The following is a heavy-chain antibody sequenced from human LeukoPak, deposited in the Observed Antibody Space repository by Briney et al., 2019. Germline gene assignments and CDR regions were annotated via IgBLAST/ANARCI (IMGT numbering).Heavy chain of an antibody. V-gene: IGHV1-69*13. J-gene: IGHJ4*02. Sequence: SVKVSCKASGGTFSSYAISWVRQAPGQGLEWMGGIIPIFGTANYAQKFQGRVTITADESTSTAYMELSSLRSEDTAVYYCARGEVDYYDSSLFDYWGQGTLVTVSS. CDR2: IIPIFGTA. CDR3: ARGEVDYYDSSLFDY. D-gene: IGHD3-22*01. CDR1: GGTFSSYA.